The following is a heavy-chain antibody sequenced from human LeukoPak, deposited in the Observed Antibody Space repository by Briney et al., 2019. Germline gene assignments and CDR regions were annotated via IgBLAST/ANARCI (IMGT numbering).Heavy chain of an antibody. Sequence: GGSLRLSCAASGFTFSSYSMDWVRQAPGKGLEWVSSISSSSSYIYYADSVKGRFTISRDNAKNSLYLQMNSLRAEDTAVYYCARVVGRQPTLLPTDYWGQGTLVTVSS. CDR2: ISSSSSYI. CDR3: ARVVGRQPTLLPTDY. V-gene: IGHV3-21*01. J-gene: IGHJ4*02. CDR1: GFTFSSYS. D-gene: IGHD1-26*01.